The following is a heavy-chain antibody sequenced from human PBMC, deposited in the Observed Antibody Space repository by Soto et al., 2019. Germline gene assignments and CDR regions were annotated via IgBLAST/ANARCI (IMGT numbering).Heavy chain of an antibody. D-gene: IGHD6-6*01. J-gene: IGHJ6*02. Sequence: SETLSLTCAVYGGSFSGYYWSWIRQPPGKGLEWIGEINHSGSTNYNPSLKSRVTISVDTSKNQFSLKLSSVTAADTAVYYCARGRPGYCMDVWGQGTTVTVSS. CDR2: INHSGST. V-gene: IGHV4-34*01. CDR3: ARGRPGYCMDV. CDR1: GGSFSGYY.